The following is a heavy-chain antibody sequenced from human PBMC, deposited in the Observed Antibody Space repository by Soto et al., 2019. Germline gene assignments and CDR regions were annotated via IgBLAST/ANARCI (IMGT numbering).Heavy chain of an antibody. J-gene: IGHJ5*02. V-gene: IGHV4-31*03. Sequence: TLSLTCTVSGVSITRGGYYWSWIRQHPGKGLEWIGYIYNSGATYYNPSLKSRVTISVDTSKNQFSLKLTSVTAADTAVYYCARDPAPWGQGTLVTVS. CDR1: GVSITRGGYY. CDR3: ARDPAP. CDR2: IYNSGAT.